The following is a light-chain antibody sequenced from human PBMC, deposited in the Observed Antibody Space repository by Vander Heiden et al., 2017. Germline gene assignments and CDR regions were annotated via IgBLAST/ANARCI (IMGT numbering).Light chain of an antibody. J-gene: IGKJ3*01. CDR3: QHYNNLFLS. V-gene: IGKV3-15*01. Sequence: EIVMTQSPATLSVSPGERATLSCRASQSVSSNLAWYQQKPGQAPRLLIYGASTMATVIPARFSGSGSGTEFTLTISSLQSEDFAVYYCQHYNNLFLSFGPGTKVDIK. CDR2: GAS. CDR1: QSVSSN.